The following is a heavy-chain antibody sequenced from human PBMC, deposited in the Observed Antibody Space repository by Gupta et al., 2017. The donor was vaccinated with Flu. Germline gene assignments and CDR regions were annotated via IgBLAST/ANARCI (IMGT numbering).Heavy chain of an antibody. V-gene: IGHV5-51*01. J-gene: IGHJ4*02. CDR3: ARLPPTGFYYVDY. CDR2: IHPNGYDT. D-gene: IGHD2-8*02. CDR1: W. Sequence: WIGWVRQMPGKGLEWMGIIHPNGYDTRYCPSFQGQVTISADKSINTAYLQWSSLKASDTAMYYCARLPPTGFYYVDYWGQGTLVTVSS.